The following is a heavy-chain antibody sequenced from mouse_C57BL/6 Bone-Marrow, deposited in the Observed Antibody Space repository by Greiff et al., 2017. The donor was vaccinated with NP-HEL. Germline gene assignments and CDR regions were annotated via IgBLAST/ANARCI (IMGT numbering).Heavy chain of an antibody. CDR2: IYPGSGNT. V-gene: IGHV1-76*01. CDR1: GYTFTDYY. D-gene: IGHD2-1*01. J-gene: IGHJ4*01. Sequence: VQLQQSGAELVRPGASVKLSCKASGYTFTDYYINWVKQRPGQGLEWIARIYPGSGNTYYNEKFKGKATLTAEKSSSTAYMQLSSLTSEDSAVYFCARWGKLPYYAMDYWGQGTSVTVSS. CDR3: ARWGKLPYYAMDY.